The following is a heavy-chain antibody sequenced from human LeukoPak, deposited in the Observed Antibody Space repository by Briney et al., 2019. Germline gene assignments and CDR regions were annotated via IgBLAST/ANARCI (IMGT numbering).Heavy chain of an antibody. V-gene: IGHV1-69*13. Sequence: ASVKASCKASGGTFSSYAISWVRQAPGQGLEWMGGIIPIFGTANYAQKFQGRVTITADESTSTAYMELSSLRSEDTAVYYCARDNEGLPYYWGQGTLVTVSS. J-gene: IGHJ4*02. D-gene: IGHD3-16*01. CDR2: IIPIFGTA. CDR1: GGTFSSYA. CDR3: ARDNEGLPYY.